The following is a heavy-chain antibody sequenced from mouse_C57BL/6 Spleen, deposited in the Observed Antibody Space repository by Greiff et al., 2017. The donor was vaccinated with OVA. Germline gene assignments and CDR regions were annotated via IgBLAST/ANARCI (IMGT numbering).Heavy chain of an antibody. CDR3: ARSGGLIYDGYCGFAY. J-gene: IGHJ3*01. Sequence: VQLQQSGAELVRPGTSVKVSCKASGYAFTNYLIEWVKQRPGQGLEWIGVINPGSGGTNYKEKFKGKATLTADKSSSTAYMQLSSLTSEDAAVYFCARSGGLIYDGYCGFAYWGKGTLVTVSA. V-gene: IGHV1-54*01. CDR2: INPGSGGT. D-gene: IGHD2-3*01. CDR1: GYAFTNYL.